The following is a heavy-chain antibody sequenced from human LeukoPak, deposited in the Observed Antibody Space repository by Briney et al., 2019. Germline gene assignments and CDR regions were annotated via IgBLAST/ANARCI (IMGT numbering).Heavy chain of an antibody. Sequence: SETLSLTCAVSGGSISTSNWWSWVRQPPGKGLEWIGEIYHSGSTNYNPSLKSRVTISVDKSKSQFSLKLSSVTAADTAVYYCARVSSGATTVDYWGQGTLVTVSS. CDR2: IYHSGST. CDR3: ARVSSGATTVDY. D-gene: IGHD1-26*01. J-gene: IGHJ4*02. V-gene: IGHV4-4*02. CDR1: GGSISTSNW.